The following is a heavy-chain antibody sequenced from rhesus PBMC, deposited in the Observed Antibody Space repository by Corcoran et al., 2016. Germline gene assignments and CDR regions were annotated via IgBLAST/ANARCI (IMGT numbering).Heavy chain of an antibody. CDR3: ASPGGGDYYDDGLDS. CDR1: GASISSYW. CDR2: VNGNSGST. D-gene: IGHD3-34*01. Sequence: QVQLQESGPGLVKPSETLSLTCAVSGASISSYWWSWIRQPPGKGLEWIGEVNGNSGSTYYNPSLKSRVTISKDASKNQFSLKLSSVTAADTAVYYCASPGGGDYYDDGLDSWGQGVVVTVSS. J-gene: IGHJ6*01. V-gene: IGHV4-80*01.